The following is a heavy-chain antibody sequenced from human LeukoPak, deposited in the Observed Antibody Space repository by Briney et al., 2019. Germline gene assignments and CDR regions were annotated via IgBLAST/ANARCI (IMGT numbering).Heavy chain of an antibody. V-gene: IGHV1-2*02. D-gene: IGHD3-9*01. CDR3: ARTRYFDWLFPPDY. CDR1: GYTFTSYY. Sequence: GASVKVSCKASGYTFTSYYMHWVRQAPGQGLEWMGWINPNSGGTNYAQKFQGRATMTRDTSISTAYMELSRLRSDDTAVYYCARTRYFDWLFPPDYWGQGTLVTVSS. J-gene: IGHJ4*02. CDR2: INPNSGGT.